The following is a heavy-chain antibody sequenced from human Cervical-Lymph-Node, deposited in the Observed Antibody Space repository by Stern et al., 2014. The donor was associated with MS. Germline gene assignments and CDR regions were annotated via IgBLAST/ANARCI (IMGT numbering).Heavy chain of an antibody. Sequence: QITLKESGPTVVKPTQTLTLTCTFSGFSLNTSGVSVGWIRQPPGKALEWLALFYLDDDKRYSPSLKTRLTVTKDTSKNQVVLTMTNMDPVDTGTYFCAHRRGVFGFYPWGQGTLVTVSS. D-gene: IGHD3-10*01. V-gene: IGHV2-5*02. CDR1: GFSLNTSGVS. CDR2: FYLDDDK. CDR3: AHRRGVFGFYP. J-gene: IGHJ5*02.